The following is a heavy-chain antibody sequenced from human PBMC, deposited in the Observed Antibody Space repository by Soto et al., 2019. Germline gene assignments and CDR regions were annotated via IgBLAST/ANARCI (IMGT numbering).Heavy chain of an antibody. D-gene: IGHD1-7*01. J-gene: IGHJ5*02. CDR1: GGTFSSYA. Sequence: SVKVSCKASGGTFSSYAISWVRQAPGQGLEWMGGIIPIFGTANYAQKFQGRVTITADESTSTAYMELSSLRSEDTAVYYCARQPITGTTAPLNWFDPWGQGTLVTVSS. CDR3: ARQPITGTTAPLNWFDP. V-gene: IGHV1-69*13. CDR2: IIPIFGTA.